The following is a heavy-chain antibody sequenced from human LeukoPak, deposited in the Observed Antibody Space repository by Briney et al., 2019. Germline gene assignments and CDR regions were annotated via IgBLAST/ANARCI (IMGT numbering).Heavy chain of an antibody. CDR2: IWYDGSNK. CDR3: ARDIYSSGSYYFDY. V-gene: IGHV3-33*01. Sequence: PGGSLRLSCAASGFTFNSYGMHWVRQAPGKGLEWVAVIWYDGSNKFYADSVKGRFTISRDNSKNTLYLQMNSLRAEDTAVYYCARDIYSSGSYYFDYWGQGTLVTVSS. D-gene: IGHD6-19*01. J-gene: IGHJ4*02. CDR1: GFTFNSYG.